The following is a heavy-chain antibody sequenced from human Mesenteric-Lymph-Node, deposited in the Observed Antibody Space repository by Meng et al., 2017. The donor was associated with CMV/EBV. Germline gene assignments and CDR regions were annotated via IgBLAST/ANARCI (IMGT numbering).Heavy chain of an antibody. CDR2: TYYRSKWHN. CDR3: ARAPGAHLAFDY. V-gene: IGHV6-1*01. D-gene: IGHD3-10*01. J-gene: IGHJ4*02. Sequence: SGDSVASNGAAWTWIRQSPSRGLEWLGRTYYRSKWHNDYAVSVKSRITINPDTSKNQFSLQLNSVTPEDTAVYYCARAPGAHLAFDYWGQGTLVTVSS. CDR1: GDSVASNGAA.